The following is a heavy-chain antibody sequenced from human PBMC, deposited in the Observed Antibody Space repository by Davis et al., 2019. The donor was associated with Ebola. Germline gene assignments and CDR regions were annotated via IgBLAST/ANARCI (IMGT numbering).Heavy chain of an antibody. CDR2: IYHSGST. V-gene: IGHV4-4*02. Sequence: SETLSLTCTVSGGSISSNWWSWVRQPPGKGLEWIGEIYHSGSTNYNPSLKSRVTISVDKSKNQFSLKLSSVTAADTAVYYCARDPDSSSWINWFDPWGQVTLVTVSS. CDR3: ARDPDSSSWINWFDP. D-gene: IGHD6-13*01. CDR1: GGSISSNW. J-gene: IGHJ5*02.